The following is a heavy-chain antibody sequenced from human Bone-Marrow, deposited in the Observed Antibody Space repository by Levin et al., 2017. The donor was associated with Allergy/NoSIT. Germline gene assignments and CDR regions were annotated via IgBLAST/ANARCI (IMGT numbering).Heavy chain of an antibody. V-gene: IGHV2-26*01. J-gene: IGHJ4*02. D-gene: IGHD6-19*01. CDR1: GFSLSHARMG. CDR3: ARMGEYSSGFGKRGVTPGD. Sequence: SGPTLVKPPETLTLTCTVSGFSLSHARMGVSWIRQPPGKALEWLAHIFSNDEKSYSTSLKSRLTISKDTSKSQVVLTMTNMDPVDTATYYCARMGEYSSGFGKRGVTPGDWGQGTLVTVSS. CDR2: IFSNDEK.